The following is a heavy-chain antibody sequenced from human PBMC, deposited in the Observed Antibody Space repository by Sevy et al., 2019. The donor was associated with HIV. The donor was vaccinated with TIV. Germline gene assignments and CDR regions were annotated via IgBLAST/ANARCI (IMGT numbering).Heavy chain of an antibody. Sequence: GESLKISCAASGFTFSSYAMSWVRQAPGKGLEWVSAISGSGGSTYYADSVKGRFTISRDNSKNTLYLQMNSLRAEDTAVYYCAKSALSIPTSDYWGQGTLVTVSS. CDR1: GFTFSSYA. CDR3: AKSALSIPTSDY. CDR2: ISGSGGST. V-gene: IGHV3-23*01. J-gene: IGHJ4*02.